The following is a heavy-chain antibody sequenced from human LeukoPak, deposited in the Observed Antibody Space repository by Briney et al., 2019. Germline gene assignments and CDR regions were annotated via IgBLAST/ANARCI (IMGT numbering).Heavy chain of an antibody. CDR2: IKQDGSDK. CDR3: VRGSGWLTEK. J-gene: IGHJ4*02. CDR1: GFTFSNYW. V-gene: IGHV3-7*01. D-gene: IGHD6-19*01. Sequence: GGSLRLSCAATGFTFSNYWMNWVRQAPGKGLEWVANIKQDGSDKNYVDSVEGRFTISRDNAMSSLYLQMTSLRGEDTAVYYCVRGSGWLTEKWGQGTLVTVSS.